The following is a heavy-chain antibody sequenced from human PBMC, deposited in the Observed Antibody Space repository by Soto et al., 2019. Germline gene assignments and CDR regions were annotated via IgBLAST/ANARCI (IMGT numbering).Heavy chain of an antibody. CDR1: GYTFTSSD. Sequence: QVQLVQSGAEVKKPGASVKVSCKASGYTFTSSDINWVRQATGQGLEWMGWMNPNSGDTGYAQNFQGRVTMTRHTSISTAYLELNSLRSGDTAVYFCARGYYGDFDYWGHGTLVTVSS. V-gene: IGHV1-8*01. J-gene: IGHJ4*01. CDR2: MNPNSGDT. CDR3: ARGYYGDFDY. D-gene: IGHD4-17*01.